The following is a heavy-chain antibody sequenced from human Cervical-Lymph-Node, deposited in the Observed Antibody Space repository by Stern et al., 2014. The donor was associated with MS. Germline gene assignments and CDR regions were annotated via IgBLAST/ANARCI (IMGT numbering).Heavy chain of an antibody. CDR2: IIPLVGVT. CDR1: GGTFSSYA. D-gene: IGHD1-26*01. V-gene: IGHV1-69*09. Sequence: VQLVESGAEVKKPGSSVKVSCKTSGGTFSSYAIRWVRQAPGPGLEWLGTIIPLVGVTNNAQKSRGRLPTTAAHSSNTPHTELGSLTSEDTAVYYCARHLRVGSTRNYYFDNWGQGTLVTVSS. CDR3: ARHLRVGSTRNYYFDN. J-gene: IGHJ4*02.